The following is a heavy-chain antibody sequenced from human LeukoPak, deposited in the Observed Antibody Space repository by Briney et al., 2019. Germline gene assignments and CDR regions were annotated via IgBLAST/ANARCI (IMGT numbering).Heavy chain of an antibody. CDR2: VSWNSGSI. J-gene: IGHJ4*02. CDR3: TKDIDGDYRFGVYF. V-gene: IGHV3-9*01. CDR1: GFTFDDYA. D-gene: IGHD4-17*01. Sequence: GGSLRLSCAASGFTFDDYAMHWVRQVPGKGLEWVSGVSWNSGSIGYADSVKGRFTISRDNAKNSLYLQMNSLRAEDTALYYCTKDIDGDYRFGVYFWGQGTLVTVSS.